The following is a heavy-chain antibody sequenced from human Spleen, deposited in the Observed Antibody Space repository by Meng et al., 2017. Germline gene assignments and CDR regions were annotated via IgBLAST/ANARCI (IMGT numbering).Heavy chain of an antibody. CDR2: INHSGST. D-gene: IGHD4-11*01. Sequence: QWWGGVLNPSRPLPLSCVALGGSFCDYYCSWIGQPPGKGLEWIGEINHSGSTNYTPSLESRATISVDTSQNNLSLKLSSVTAADSAVYYCARGPTTMAHDFDYWGQGTLVTSPQ. CDR3: ARGPTTMAHDFDY. CDR1: GGSFCDYY. V-gene: IGHV4-34*01. J-gene: IGHJ4*02.